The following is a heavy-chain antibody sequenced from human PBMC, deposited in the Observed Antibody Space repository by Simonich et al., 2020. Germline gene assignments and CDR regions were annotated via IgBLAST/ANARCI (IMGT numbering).Heavy chain of an antibody. Sequence: QLQLQESGPGLVKPSETLSLTCTVSGGSISSSSYYWGWIRQPTGKGLGWIGSIYYTRTTYDTPSLKIRVTISVDTSKNQFSLKLSSVTAADTAVYYCARQRVLMVYAIDYWGQGTLVTVSS. V-gene: IGHV4-39*01. CDR1: GGSISSSSYY. CDR3: ARQRVLMVYAIDY. CDR2: IYYTRTT. D-gene: IGHD2-8*01. J-gene: IGHJ4*02.